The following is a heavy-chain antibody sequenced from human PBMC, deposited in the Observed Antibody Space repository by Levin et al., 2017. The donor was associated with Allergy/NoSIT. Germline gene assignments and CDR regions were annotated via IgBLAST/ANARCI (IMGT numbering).Heavy chain of an antibody. CDR3: AKDWIGDFSSSSPTLDF. CDR1: GFNFGVYA. D-gene: IGHD6-6*01. CDR2: ISWNGDRL. J-gene: IGHJ4*02. V-gene: IGHV3-9*01. Sequence: PGGSLRLSCATSGFNFGVYAMHWVRQVPGKGLEWVAGISWNGDRLGYGDSVKGRFTISRDNAKNSLYLEMKSLRTEDTALYFCAKDWIGDFSSSSPTLDFWGQGTLVTVSS.